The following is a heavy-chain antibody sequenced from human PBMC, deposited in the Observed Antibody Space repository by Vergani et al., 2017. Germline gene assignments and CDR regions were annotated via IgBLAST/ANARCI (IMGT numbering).Heavy chain of an antibody. CDR3: ARGKLVGVPSDY. D-gene: IGHD3-3*01. J-gene: IGHJ4*02. V-gene: IGHV3-7*03. CDR1: GFTFSSYW. Sequence: EVQLVESGGGLVQPGGSLRLSCAASGFTFSSYWMSWVRQAPGKGLEWVANIKQDGSEKYYVESVKGRFTISRDNAKKSLYLQMNSLRVEDTAVYYCARGKLVGVPSDYWGQGTLVTVSS. CDR2: IKQDGSEK.